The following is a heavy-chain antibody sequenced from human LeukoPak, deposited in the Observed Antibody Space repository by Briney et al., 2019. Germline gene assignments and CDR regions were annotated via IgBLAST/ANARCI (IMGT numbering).Heavy chain of an antibody. Sequence: GSSVNVSCKASGYTFTGYYMHWVRPAPGQGLEWMGWINPNSGGTNYAQKFQGRVTMTRDTSISTAYMELSRLRSDDTAVYYCARVGPHIVVVPAAIPLYYYYYMDVWGKGTTVTVSS. CDR2: INPNSGGT. V-gene: IGHV1-2*02. J-gene: IGHJ6*03. CDR1: GYTFTGYY. CDR3: ARVGPHIVVVPAAIPLYYYYYMDV. D-gene: IGHD2-2*02.